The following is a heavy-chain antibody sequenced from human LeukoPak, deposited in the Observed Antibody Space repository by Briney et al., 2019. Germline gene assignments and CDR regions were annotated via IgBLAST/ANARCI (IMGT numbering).Heavy chain of an antibody. CDR1: RGAISSYY. D-gene: IGHD3-3*01. CDR2: ISTSGST. Sequence: PAETLSLTCTVSRGAISSYYWNWIRQPPGKGLEWIGYISTSGSTNNNPSLKSRVTISVDTSKNQVSLNLTSVTAADTAVYFCARTFWSGYYTSNPSDLYYYMDVWGKGTTVTVSS. J-gene: IGHJ6*03. CDR3: ARTFWSGYYTSNPSDLYYYMDV. V-gene: IGHV4-4*09.